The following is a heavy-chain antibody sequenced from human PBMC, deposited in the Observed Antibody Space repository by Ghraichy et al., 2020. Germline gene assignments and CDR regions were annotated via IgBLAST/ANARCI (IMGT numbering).Heavy chain of an antibody. J-gene: IGHJ6*02. V-gene: IGHV1-46*01. Sequence: ASVKVSCKASGYTFTSYYMHWVRQAPGQGLEWMGIINPSGGSTSYAQKFQGRVTMTRDTSTSTVYMELSSLRSEDTAVYYCARVAGGSNNYYYYGMDVWGQGTTVTVSS. CDR1: GYTFTSYY. CDR2: INPSGGST. CDR3: ARVAGGSNNYYYYGMDV. D-gene: IGHD6-19*01.